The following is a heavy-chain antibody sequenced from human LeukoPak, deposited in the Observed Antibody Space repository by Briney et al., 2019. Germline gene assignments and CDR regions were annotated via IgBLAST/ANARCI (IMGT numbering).Heavy chain of an antibody. D-gene: IGHD3-3*01. J-gene: IGHJ4*02. V-gene: IGHV4-34*01. Sequence: SETLPLTCAVYGGSFSGYYWSWIRQPPGKGLEWIGEINHSGSTNYNPSLKSRVTISVDTSKNQFSLKLSSVTAADTAVYYCARGHTYYDFWSGYYPRHPYFDYWGQETLVTVSS. CDR3: ARGHTYYDFWSGYYPRHPYFDY. CDR2: INHSGST. CDR1: GGSFSGYY.